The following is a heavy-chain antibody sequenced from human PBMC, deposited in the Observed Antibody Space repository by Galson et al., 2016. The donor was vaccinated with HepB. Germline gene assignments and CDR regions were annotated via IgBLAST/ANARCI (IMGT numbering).Heavy chain of an antibody. CDR3: ARSLFKFYYYYMDV. V-gene: IGHV4-34*01. Sequence: LSLTCAVYGGSFSSYYWSWIRQPPGKGLEWIGEINHVGSTNYNPSLKRRVTISVDPSKKRFSLKLSSMTAADTAVYYCARSLFKFYYYYMDVWGKGTTVTVSS. CDR2: INHVGST. CDR1: GGSFSSYY. J-gene: IGHJ6*03.